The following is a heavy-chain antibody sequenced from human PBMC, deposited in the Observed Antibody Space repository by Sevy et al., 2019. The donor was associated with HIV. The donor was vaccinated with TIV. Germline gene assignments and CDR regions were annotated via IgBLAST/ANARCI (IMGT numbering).Heavy chain of an antibody. J-gene: IGHJ6*02. D-gene: IGHD6-19*01. CDR2: IRSKAYGGTT. V-gene: IGHV3-49*03. CDR1: GFTFGDYA. CDR3: TRDSSGWYGARYYYYGMDV. Sequence: GGSLRLSCTASGFTFGDYAMSWFRQAPGKGLEWVGFIRSKAYGGTTDYAASVKGRFTISRDDSKSIAYLQMNSLKTEDTAVYYCTRDSSGWYGARYYYYGMDVWGQGTTVTVSS.